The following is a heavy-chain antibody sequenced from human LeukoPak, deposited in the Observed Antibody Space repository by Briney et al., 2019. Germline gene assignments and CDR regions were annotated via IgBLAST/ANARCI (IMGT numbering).Heavy chain of an antibody. CDR3: ASRSSIWSGYQDTLYYFDS. D-gene: IGHD3-3*01. CDR1: GGSISNTNW. V-gene: IGHV4-4*02. Sequence: SETLSLTCGVSGGSISNTNWWTWVRQPPGKGLEWIGEVNLQGSTNYNPSLKSRVAISVDKSENHISLKLTSVTAADTAVYYCASRSSIWSGYQDTLYYFDSWGQGTLVTVSS. CDR2: VNLQGST. J-gene: IGHJ4*02.